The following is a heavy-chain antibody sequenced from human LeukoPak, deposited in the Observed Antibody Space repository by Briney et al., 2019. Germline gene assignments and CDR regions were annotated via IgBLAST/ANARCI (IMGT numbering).Heavy chain of an antibody. CDR3: ARDWDGFYPFDY. Sequence: ASVKVSCKASGYTFTSYAMNWVRQAPGQGLEWMGWINPNSGGTNYAQKFQGRVIMTRDTSISTAYMELSRLRSDDTAVYYCARDWDGFYPFDYWGQGTLVTVSS. V-gene: IGHV1-2*02. J-gene: IGHJ4*02. CDR1: GYTFTSYA. CDR2: INPNSGGT. D-gene: IGHD1-26*01.